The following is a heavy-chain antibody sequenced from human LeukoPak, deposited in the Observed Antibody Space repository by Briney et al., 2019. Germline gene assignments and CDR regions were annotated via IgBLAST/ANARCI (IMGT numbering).Heavy chain of an antibody. D-gene: IGHD3-10*01. J-gene: IGHJ4*02. CDR2: INVSGGST. CDR1: GFTFSNYA. V-gene: IGHV3-23*01. Sequence: GGSLRLSCAASGFTFSNYAMSWVRQAPGKGLEWVSGINVSGGSTFYADSVRGRFTISRDNAKNTLYLQMNSLRAEDTAVYYCARHLNYNLDYWGQGTLVTVSS. CDR3: ARHLNYNLDY.